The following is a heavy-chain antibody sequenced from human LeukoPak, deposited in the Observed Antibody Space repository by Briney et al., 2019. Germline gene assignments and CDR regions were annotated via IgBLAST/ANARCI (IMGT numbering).Heavy chain of an antibody. V-gene: IGHV1-69*13. CDR3: ARDPVGGSTIFDY. Sequence: SVKVSCKASGYTFTSYYMHWVRQAPGQGLEWMGGIIPLFGAANYAQNFQGRVTITADESTSTAYMELSSLRSEDTAVYYCARDPVGGSTIFDYWGQGTLVTVSS. D-gene: IGHD1-26*01. J-gene: IGHJ4*02. CDR2: IIPLFGAA. CDR1: GYTFTSYY.